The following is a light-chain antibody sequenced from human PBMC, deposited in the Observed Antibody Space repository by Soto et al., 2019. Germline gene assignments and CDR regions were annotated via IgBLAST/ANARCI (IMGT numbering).Light chain of an antibody. J-gene: IGLJ1*01. Sequence: ALTQPRSVSGSPGQSVTISCTGTSSDVGGYNYVSWYQQHPGKAPKLMIYDVSKRPSGVPDRFSGSKSGNTASLTISGLQAEDEADYYCCSYAGSYTCFGTGTKVTVL. V-gene: IGLV2-11*01. CDR1: SSDVGGYNY. CDR3: CSYAGSYTC. CDR2: DVS.